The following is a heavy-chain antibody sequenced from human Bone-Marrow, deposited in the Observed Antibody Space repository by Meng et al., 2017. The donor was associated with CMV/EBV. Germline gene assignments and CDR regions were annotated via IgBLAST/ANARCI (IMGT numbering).Heavy chain of an antibody. J-gene: IGHJ4*02. CDR2: ISYDGSDK. D-gene: IGHD6-13*01. V-gene: IGHV3-30*04. CDR1: GFTFTTYA. Sequence: GGSLRLSCAASGFTFTTYAMRWVRQAPGKGLEWVAVISYDGSDKYYAGSVKGRFTISRDNSKNTLYLEMNSLRAEDTAVYYCARDSSRYGELDYWGRGTLVTVSS. CDR3: ARDSSRYGELDY.